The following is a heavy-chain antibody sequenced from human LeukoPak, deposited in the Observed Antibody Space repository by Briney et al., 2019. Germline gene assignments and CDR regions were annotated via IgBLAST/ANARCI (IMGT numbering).Heavy chain of an antibody. J-gene: IGHJ5*02. CDR2: ISYDGSNK. CDR1: GFTFSSYG. V-gene: IGHV3-30*02. Sequence: GGSLRLSCAASGFTFSSYGMHWVRQAPGKGLEWVAFISYDGSNKYYADSVKGRFTISRDNSKNTLYLQMNSLRAEDTAVYYCAKDHRGIYAFATWGQGNLVTVSS. CDR3: AKDHRGIYAFAT. D-gene: IGHD1-26*01.